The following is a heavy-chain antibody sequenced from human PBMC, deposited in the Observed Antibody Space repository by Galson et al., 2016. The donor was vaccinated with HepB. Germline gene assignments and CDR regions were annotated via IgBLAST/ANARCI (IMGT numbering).Heavy chain of an antibody. J-gene: IGHJ4*02. CDR3: AKENWRLGNPYFDY. CDR1: GFTFSDYA. V-gene: IGHV3-23*01. D-gene: IGHD1-1*01. Sequence: SLRLSCAASGFTFSDYAMSWVRQAPGKGPEWVSGISDNGGSAYYTDSVKGRFTISRDNSKSTLSLQMNSLRVEDTAMYYCAKENWRLGNPYFDYWGPGTLVTVSS. CDR2: ISDNGGSA.